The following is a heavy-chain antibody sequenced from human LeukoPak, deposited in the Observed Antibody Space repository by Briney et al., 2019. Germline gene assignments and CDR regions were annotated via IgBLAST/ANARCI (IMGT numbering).Heavy chain of an antibody. J-gene: IGHJ4*02. CDR1: GYTFIDSY. CDR2: INPNSGDT. CDR3: ARDPYYYDSSGGFFDY. D-gene: IGHD3-22*01. Sequence: ASVKVSCKASGYTFIDSYIHWVRQAPGQGPEWMGWINPNSGDTNTAQELQGRVTMTRDTSISTAYMELSRLRSDDTAVYYCARDPYYYDSSGGFFDYWGQGTLVTVSS. V-gene: IGHV1-2*02.